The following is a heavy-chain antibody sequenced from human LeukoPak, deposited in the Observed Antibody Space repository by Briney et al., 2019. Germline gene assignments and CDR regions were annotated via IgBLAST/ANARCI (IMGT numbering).Heavy chain of an antibody. CDR2: IIPIFGTA. CDR1: GGTFSSYA. Sequence: ASVKVSCKASGGTFSSYAISWVRQAPGQGLEWMGGIIPIFGTANYAQKFQGRVTITTDESTSTAYMGLSSLRSEDTAVYYCARGAIQLWFRGNWFDPWGQGTLVTVSS. D-gene: IGHD5-18*01. CDR3: ARGAIQLWFRGNWFDP. J-gene: IGHJ5*02. V-gene: IGHV1-69*05.